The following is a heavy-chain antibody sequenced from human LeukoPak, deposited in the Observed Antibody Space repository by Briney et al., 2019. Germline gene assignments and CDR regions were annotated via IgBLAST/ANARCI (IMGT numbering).Heavy chain of an antibody. D-gene: IGHD3-22*01. V-gene: IGHV3-30-3*01. CDR3: ARDGAEWYYYDSSGYLDY. J-gene: IGHJ4*02. CDR1: GFTFSSYA. Sequence: PGRSLRLSCAASGFTFSSYAMHWVRQAPGKGLEWVAVISYDGSNKYYADSVKGRFTISRDNSKNTLYLQMNSLRAEDTAVYYCARDGAEWYYYDSSGYLDYWGQGTLVTVSS. CDR2: ISYDGSNK.